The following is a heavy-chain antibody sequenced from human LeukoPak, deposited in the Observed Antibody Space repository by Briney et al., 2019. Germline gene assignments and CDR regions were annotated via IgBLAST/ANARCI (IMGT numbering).Heavy chain of an antibody. J-gene: IGHJ4*02. CDR1: GGSISSYY. CDR2: IYTSGST. D-gene: IGHD2-15*01. Sequence: SETLSLTCTVSGGSISSYYWTWIRQPAGKGLEWIGRIYTSGSTNNPSLKSRVTMSVDTSKNQFSLKLSSVTAADTAVYYCARGYYGNCSGGSCPVDYWGQGTLVTVSS. CDR3: ARGYYGNCSGGSCPVDY. V-gene: IGHV4-4*07.